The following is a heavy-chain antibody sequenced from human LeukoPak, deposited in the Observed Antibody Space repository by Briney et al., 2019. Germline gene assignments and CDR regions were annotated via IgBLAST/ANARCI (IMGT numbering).Heavy chain of an antibody. D-gene: IGHD3-3*01. CDR2: MNPNSGNT. CDR1: GYTFTSYD. J-gene: IGHJ5*02. Sequence: ASVKVSCKASGYTFTSYDINWVRQATGQGLEWMGWMNPNSGNTGYAQKFQGRVTMTRNTSMSTAYMELSSLRPEDTAVYYCARVPLAGFWSDYYRNWFDPWGQGTLVTVSS. CDR3: ARVPLAGFWSDYYRNWFDP. V-gene: IGHV1-8*01.